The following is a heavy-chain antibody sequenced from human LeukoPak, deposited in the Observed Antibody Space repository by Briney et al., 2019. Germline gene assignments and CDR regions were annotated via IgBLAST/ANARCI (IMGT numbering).Heavy chain of an antibody. CDR2: IRSSSNYI. D-gene: IGHD3-10*01. CDR1: GPTFSSYS. CDR3: ARVPHAMVRGVIITEFYFDY. V-gene: IGHV3-21*01. Sequence: GGSLRLSCAASGPTFSSYSMNWVRQAPGKGLEWVSSIRSSSNYIYYADSVKGRFTISRDNAKNSLYLQMNSLRAEDTAVYYCARVPHAMVRGVIITEFYFDYWGQGTLVTVSS. J-gene: IGHJ4*02.